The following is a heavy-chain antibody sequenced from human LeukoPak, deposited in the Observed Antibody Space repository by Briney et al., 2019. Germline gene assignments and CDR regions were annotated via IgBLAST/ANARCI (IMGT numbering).Heavy chain of an antibody. CDR3: ARAGGPGTVDY. V-gene: IGHV3-7*03. CDR1: GFTFSSHS. CDR2: INHDGRET. Sequence: GGSLRLSCAASGFTFSSHSMNWVRQAPGKGLEWVANINHDGRETYYVDSVKGRFTISRDNAKNSLFLQMNSLRVEDTAVYYCARAGGPGTVDYWGQGTLLTVSS. D-gene: IGHD1-26*01. J-gene: IGHJ4*02.